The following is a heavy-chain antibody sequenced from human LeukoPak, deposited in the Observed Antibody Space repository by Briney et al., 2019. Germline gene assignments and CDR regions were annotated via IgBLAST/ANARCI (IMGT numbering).Heavy chain of an antibody. CDR1: GFTFSSYS. Sequence: GGSLRLPCAASGFTFSSYSMNWVRQAPGKGLEWVSSISSSSSYIYYADSVKGRFTISRDNAKNSLYLQMNSLRAEDAAVYYCARDDLDYGDYSAFDYWGQGTLVTVSS. V-gene: IGHV3-21*01. D-gene: IGHD4-17*01. J-gene: IGHJ4*02. CDR3: ARDDLDYGDYSAFDY. CDR2: ISSSSSYI.